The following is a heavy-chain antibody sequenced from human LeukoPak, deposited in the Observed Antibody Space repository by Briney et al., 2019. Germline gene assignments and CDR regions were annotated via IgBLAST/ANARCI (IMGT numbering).Heavy chain of an antibody. Sequence: MTSETLSLTCTVSSGSISSYYWSWMRQPPGKGLEGSGYIYYSGSTKYKPPLKSRVTISVDTSKNQFSLRLSSVTAADTAVYYCARQVDELRWFDPWGQGTLVTVSS. CDR1: SGSISSYY. CDR2: IYYSGST. J-gene: IGHJ5*02. CDR3: ARQVDELRWFDP. D-gene: IGHD1-26*01. V-gene: IGHV4-59*08.